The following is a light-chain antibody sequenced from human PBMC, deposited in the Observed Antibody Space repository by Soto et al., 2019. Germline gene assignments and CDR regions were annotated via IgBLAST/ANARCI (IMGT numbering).Light chain of an antibody. J-gene: IGLJ2*01. Sequence: QAVVTQEPSFSVSPGGTVTLTCGLSSGSVSINYYPSWYQQTPGQAPRTLIYSTNTRPSGVPDRFSGSILGNKAALTITGAQADDESHYYCVLYMGSGISVFGGGTKLTVL. V-gene: IGLV8-61*01. CDR1: SGSVSINYY. CDR3: VLYMGSGISV. CDR2: STN.